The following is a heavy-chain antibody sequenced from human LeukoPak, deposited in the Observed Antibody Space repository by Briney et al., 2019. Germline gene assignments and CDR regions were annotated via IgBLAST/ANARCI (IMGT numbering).Heavy chain of an antibody. J-gene: IGHJ3*02. CDR2: IYYSGST. Sequence: PSETLSLTCTDSGGSISSSSYYWGWIRQPPGKGLEWIGNIYYSGSTYYNPSLKSRVSISVDTSKKHFSLRLSSVTAADTAVYYCARLGGYSYGYSGAFDIWGQGTMVTVSS. CDR1: GGSISSSSYY. D-gene: IGHD5-18*01. V-gene: IGHV4-39*02. CDR3: ARLGGYSYGYSGAFDI.